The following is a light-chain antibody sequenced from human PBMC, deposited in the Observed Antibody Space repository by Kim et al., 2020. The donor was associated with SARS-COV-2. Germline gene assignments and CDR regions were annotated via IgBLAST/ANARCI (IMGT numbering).Light chain of an antibody. V-gene: IGLV3-19*01. Sequence: VAWGQTVRIRCQGDSLRSYYATWYQQKPGQAPILVIYGKNKRPAGIPDRFSGSSSGNTASLTITGTQAGDEADYYCNSRDSNENVFFGGGTQLTVL. CDR3: NSRDSNENVF. CDR2: GKN. J-gene: IGLJ2*01. CDR1: SLRSYY.